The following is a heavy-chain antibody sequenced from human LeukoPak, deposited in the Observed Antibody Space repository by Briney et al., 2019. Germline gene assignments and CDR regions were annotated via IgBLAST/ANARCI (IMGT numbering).Heavy chain of an antibody. D-gene: IGHD3-22*01. Sequence: GGSLRLSCAASGFTFSNYWMHWVRQAPGKGLVWVSRINSDGISTSYADSVKGRFTISRDNAKNTLNLQMNSLRAEDTAVYYCERDLGQYYDTSDNWFDPWGQGTLVTVSS. CDR1: GFTFSNYW. V-gene: IGHV3-74*01. J-gene: IGHJ5*02. CDR3: ERDLGQYYDTSDNWFDP. CDR2: INSDGIST.